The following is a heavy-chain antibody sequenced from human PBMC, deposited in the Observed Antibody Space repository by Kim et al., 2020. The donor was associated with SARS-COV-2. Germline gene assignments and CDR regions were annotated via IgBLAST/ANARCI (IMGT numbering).Heavy chain of an antibody. Sequence: GGSLRLSCVASGFMFSNYYMGWVRQAPGEGLEWVANIKEDGGAVFYVDSVKGRFTISRDNAKNSLFLQMNSLRAEDTGVYYCAKTIRGADINFDYWGQGT. CDR3: AKTIRGADINFDY. CDR1: GFMFSNYY. D-gene: IGHD3-9*01. V-gene: IGHV3-7*01. J-gene: IGHJ4*02. CDR2: IKEDGGAV.